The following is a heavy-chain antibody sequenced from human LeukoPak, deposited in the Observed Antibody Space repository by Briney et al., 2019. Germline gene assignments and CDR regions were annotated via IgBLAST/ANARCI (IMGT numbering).Heavy chain of an antibody. Sequence: GKFLRLSCAASGFTFSSYAMSWVRQAPGKGLEWVSGISGRGDNTSYADSVKGRFTISRDNSKNTLYLQMNSLRAEDTAVYYCAKRPRWLQFHYWGQGTLVTVSS. CDR3: AKRPRWLQFHY. CDR1: GFTFSSYA. D-gene: IGHD5-24*01. J-gene: IGHJ4*02. V-gene: IGHV3-23*01. CDR2: ISGRGDNT.